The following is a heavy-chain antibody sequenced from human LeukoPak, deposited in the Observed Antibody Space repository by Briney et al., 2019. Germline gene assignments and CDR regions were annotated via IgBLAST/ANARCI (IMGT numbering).Heavy chain of an antibody. D-gene: IGHD4/OR15-4a*01. V-gene: IGHV4-59*08. CDR1: GGSISSYY. CDR3: ARHGATREVEY. Sequence: PSETLSLTCTVSGGSISSYYWSWIRQPPGKGLEWMGYIFSRGSTNYNPSLKSRVTISIDTSKNQFSLELSSVTAADTAVYYCARHGATREVEYWGQGTLVSVSS. J-gene: IGHJ4*02. CDR2: IFSRGST.